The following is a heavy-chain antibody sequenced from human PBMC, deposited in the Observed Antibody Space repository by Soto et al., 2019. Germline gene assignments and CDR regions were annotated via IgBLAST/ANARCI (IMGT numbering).Heavy chain of an antibody. CDR3: ARFRADIVVGPFHYMDA. CDR1: GGSFSGYY. J-gene: IGHJ6*03. D-gene: IGHD2-2*01. Sequence: SETLSLTCAVYGGSFSGYYWSWIRQPPGKGLEWIGEINHSGSTNYNPSLKSRVTISVDTSKNQFSLKLSSVTAADTAVYYCARFRADIVVGPFHYMDAWGKGTTVTVSS. CDR2: INHSGST. V-gene: IGHV4-34*01.